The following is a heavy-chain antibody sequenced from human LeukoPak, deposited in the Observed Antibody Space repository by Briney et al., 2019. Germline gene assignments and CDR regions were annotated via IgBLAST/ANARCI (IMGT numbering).Heavy chain of an antibody. CDR1: GYSISSGYY. Sequence: SETLSLTCTVSGYSISSGYYWGWIRQPPGKGLEWIGSIYHSGSTYYNPSLKSRVTISVDTSKNQFSLKLSSVTAADTAVYYCALTTLDPSPFDYWGQGTLVTVSS. V-gene: IGHV4-38-2*02. D-gene: IGHD3-22*01. CDR3: ALTTLDPSPFDY. J-gene: IGHJ4*02. CDR2: IYHSGST.